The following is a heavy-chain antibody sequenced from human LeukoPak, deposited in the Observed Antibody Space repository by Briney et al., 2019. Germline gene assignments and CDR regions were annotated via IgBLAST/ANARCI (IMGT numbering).Heavy chain of an antibody. D-gene: IGHD4-17*01. Sequence: GGSLRLSCAASGFTFSSYSMNWVRQAPGKGLEWVSSMSSSRSYKYYADSVKGRFTISRDNAKNSLYLQMNSLRAEDTALYYCAREDYGDALWFDPWGRGTLVTVSS. V-gene: IGHV3-21*01. CDR2: MSSSRSYK. J-gene: IGHJ5*02. CDR1: GFTFSSYS. CDR3: AREDYGDALWFDP.